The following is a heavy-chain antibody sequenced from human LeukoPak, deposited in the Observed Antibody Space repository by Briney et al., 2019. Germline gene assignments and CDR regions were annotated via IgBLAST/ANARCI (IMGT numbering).Heavy chain of an antibody. V-gene: IGHV4-61*01. CDR1: GDSISSRSYY. CDR2: IYYSGST. Sequence: PSETLSLTCNVSGDSISSRSYYWSWIRQPPGKGLEWIGYIYYSGSTNYNPSLKSRVTISVDTSKNQFSLKLSSVTAADTAVYYCARTTEAHSWRTRYYDYYMDVWGKGTTVTVSS. D-gene: IGHD6-13*01. J-gene: IGHJ6*03. CDR3: ARTTEAHSWRTRYYDYYMDV.